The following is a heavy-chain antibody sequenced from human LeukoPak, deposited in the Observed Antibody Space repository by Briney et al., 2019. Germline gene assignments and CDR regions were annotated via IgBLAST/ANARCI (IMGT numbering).Heavy chain of an antibody. CDR1: GFTFSSNW. Sequence: PGGSLRLSCVASGFTFSSNWMGWVRQAPGKGLEWVANIKQDGSETYYVNSVKGRFTISRDSTKSSLYLQMNSLRGEDTAVYYSARQPVGIWSAYYQYYFDYWGQGTLVTVSS. CDR3: ARQPVGIWSAYYQYYFDY. V-gene: IGHV3-7*01. J-gene: IGHJ4*02. CDR2: IKQDGSET. D-gene: IGHD3-3*01.